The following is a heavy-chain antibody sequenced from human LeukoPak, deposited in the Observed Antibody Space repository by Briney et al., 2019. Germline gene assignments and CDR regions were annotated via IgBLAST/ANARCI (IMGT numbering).Heavy chain of an antibody. V-gene: IGHV3-30*18. Sequence: GSLRLSCAASGFTFSSYGMHWVRQAPGKGLEWVAVISYDGSNKYYADSVKGRFTISRDNSKNMLYLQMNSLRAEDTAVYYCAKEDYYDSSGYYLPFTLWDWGQGTLVTVSS. CDR2: ISYDGSNK. CDR1: GFTFSSYG. J-gene: IGHJ4*02. D-gene: IGHD3-22*01. CDR3: AKEDYYDSSGYYLPFTLWD.